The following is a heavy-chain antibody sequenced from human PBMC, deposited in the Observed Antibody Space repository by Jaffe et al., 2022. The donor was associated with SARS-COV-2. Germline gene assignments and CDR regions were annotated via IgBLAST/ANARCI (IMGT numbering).Heavy chain of an antibody. CDR2: ISWNSGSI. D-gene: IGHD6-6*01. Sequence: EVQLVESGGGLVQPGRSLRLSCAASGFTFDDYAMHWVRQAPGKGLEWVSGISWNSGSIGYADSVKGRFTISRDNAKNSLYLQMNSLRAEDTALYYCAKAPWGVGSSSWFDPWGQGTLVTVSS. CDR1: GFTFDDYA. J-gene: IGHJ5*02. CDR3: AKAPWGVGSSSWFDP. V-gene: IGHV3-9*01.